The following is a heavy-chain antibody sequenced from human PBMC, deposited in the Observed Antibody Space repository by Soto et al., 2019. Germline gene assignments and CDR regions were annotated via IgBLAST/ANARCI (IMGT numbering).Heavy chain of an antibody. Sequence: GGSLRLSCAASGFSFSNSEMNWIRQAPGQGLEWVSHMTGSGSAIYYADSVKGRFTISRDNAKNSLYLHLNSLRAEDTALYYCVRSGGDYRPFDSWGQGTPVTVSS. D-gene: IGHD2-21*01. CDR1: GFSFSNSE. CDR2: MTGSGSAI. CDR3: VRSGGDYRPFDS. V-gene: IGHV3-48*03. J-gene: IGHJ4*02.